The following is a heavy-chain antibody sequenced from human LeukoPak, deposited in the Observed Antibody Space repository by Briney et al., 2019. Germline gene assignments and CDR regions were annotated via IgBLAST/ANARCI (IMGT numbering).Heavy chain of an antibody. Sequence: GGFLRLSCAASGFTFSSYSMNWVRQAPGKGLEWVSSISSSSSYIYYADSVKGRFTISRDNSKNTLYLQMNSLRAEDTAVYYCARVKMVDTPMEDYFDYWGQGTLVTVSS. D-gene: IGHD5-18*01. CDR2: ISSSSSYI. J-gene: IGHJ4*02. V-gene: IGHV3-21*01. CDR1: GFTFSSYS. CDR3: ARVKMVDTPMEDYFDY.